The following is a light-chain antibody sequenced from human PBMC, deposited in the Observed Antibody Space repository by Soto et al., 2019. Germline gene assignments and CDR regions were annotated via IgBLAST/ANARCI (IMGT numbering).Light chain of an antibody. Sequence: QSALTQPPSASGSPGQSVTISCTGTSNDIGGSNFVSWYQQHPDKAPKLIIYEVTKRPSGVPDRFSGSRSGNTASLTISGLQAEDEADYYCSSYTSSSTVIFGGGTKLTVL. CDR3: SSYTSSSTVI. V-gene: IGLV2-8*01. CDR1: SNDIGGSNF. CDR2: EVT. J-gene: IGLJ2*01.